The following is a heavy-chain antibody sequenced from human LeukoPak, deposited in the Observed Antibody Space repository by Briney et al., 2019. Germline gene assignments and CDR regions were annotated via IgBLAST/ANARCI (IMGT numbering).Heavy chain of an antibody. CDR3: ATLVRGSNSYYPY. CDR1: GYPFTDYY. D-gene: IGHD3-10*01. Sequence: ASVKVSCKASGYPFTDYYMHWIRQARGQGLEWMGWTNPNTGDTNYPQKFQGRVTMTTDTSISTAYMDLSRLSSDGTAVYYCATLVRGSNSYYPYWGQGTLVTVSS. J-gene: IGHJ4*02. V-gene: IGHV1-2*02. CDR2: TNPNTGDT.